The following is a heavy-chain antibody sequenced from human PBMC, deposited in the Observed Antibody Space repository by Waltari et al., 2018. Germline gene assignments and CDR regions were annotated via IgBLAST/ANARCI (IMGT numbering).Heavy chain of an antibody. V-gene: IGHV3-33*01. Sequence: QGLLVESGGRVVQPGRSLRLSCAASGFTFTRYVIQWVRQAPGKGLEWVAAVWYDGINKYYADSVKGRFTISRDNSENTLYLQMNSLRVDDTATYYCARGALAGRFFDFWGQGTRVTVSS. J-gene: IGHJ4*02. D-gene: IGHD6-19*01. CDR3: ARGALAGRFFDF. CDR2: VWYDGINK. CDR1: GFTFTRYV.